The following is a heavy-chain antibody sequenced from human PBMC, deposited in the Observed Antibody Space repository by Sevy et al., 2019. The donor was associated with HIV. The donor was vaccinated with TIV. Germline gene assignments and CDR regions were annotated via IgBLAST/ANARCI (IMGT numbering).Heavy chain of an antibody. V-gene: IGHV3-53*01. CDR1: GFIVTSNY. CDR3: ARTPIGNYVDYFDY. CDR2: IHGGGTT. Sequence: GGSLRLSCAASGFIVTSNYMSWVRQAPGKGLEWVSVIHGGGTTQYADSVKGRFTIYRDNSKNTLYLQMKTLRAEDTAVYYCARTPIGNYVDYFDYWGQGTLVTVSS. J-gene: IGHJ4*02. D-gene: IGHD1-7*01.